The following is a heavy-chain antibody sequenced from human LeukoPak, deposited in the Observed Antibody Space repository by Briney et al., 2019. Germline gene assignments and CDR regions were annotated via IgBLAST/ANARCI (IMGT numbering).Heavy chain of an antibody. CDR1: GFTFSSDG. CDR3: AKDRVSSSSWFDY. D-gene: IGHD6-13*01. V-gene: IGHV3-30*18. Sequence: GGSLRLSCAASGFTFSSDGMHWVRQAPGKGLEWVAVISYDGSNKYYADSVKGRFTISRDDSKNTLYLQMNSLRAEDTAVYYCAKDRVSSSSWFDYWGQGTLVTVSS. J-gene: IGHJ5*01. CDR2: ISYDGSNK.